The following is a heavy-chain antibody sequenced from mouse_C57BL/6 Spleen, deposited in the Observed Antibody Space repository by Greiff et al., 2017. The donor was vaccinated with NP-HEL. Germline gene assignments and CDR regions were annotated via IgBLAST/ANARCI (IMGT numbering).Heavy chain of an antibody. J-gene: IGHJ1*03. CDR3: ATYGSFWYFDV. V-gene: IGHV2-2*01. CDR1: GFSLTSYG. CDR2: IWSGGST. D-gene: IGHD1-1*01. Sequence: VQLQQSGPGLVQPSQSLSITCTVSGFSLTSYGVHWVRQSPGKGLEWLGVIWSGGSTDYNAAFISRLSISKDNSKSQVFFKINSLQADDTAIYYCATYGSFWYFDVWGTGTTVTVSS.